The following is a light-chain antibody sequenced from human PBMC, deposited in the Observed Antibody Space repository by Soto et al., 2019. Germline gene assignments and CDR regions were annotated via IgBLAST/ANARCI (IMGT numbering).Light chain of an antibody. V-gene: IGKV3-11*01. J-gene: IGKJ1*01. Sequence: EIMLTQSPDTLSLSPGNRATLSCRASQSVSTYLAWYQQKPSQPPRLLIYDASNRATCIPARFSGSGSGTDFTLTISSLEPEDFAVYYCQQRSNWPPTFGQGTKV. CDR3: QQRSNWPPT. CDR1: QSVSTY. CDR2: DAS.